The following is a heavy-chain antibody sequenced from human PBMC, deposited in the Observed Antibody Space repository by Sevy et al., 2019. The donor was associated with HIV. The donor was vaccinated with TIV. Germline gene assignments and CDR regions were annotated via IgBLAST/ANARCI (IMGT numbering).Heavy chain of an antibody. CDR1: GYTFTDYW. V-gene: IGHV1-2*06. J-gene: IGHJ4*02. Sequence: ASMKVSCKASGYTFTDYWIHWVRQAPGQGLEWMGRIKPSGGAPNYARMFQDRITVTSDTSITTAYLELNYLSSDDTAVYYCARTIVSGTMVDIDYWGQGTLVTVSS. CDR2: IKPSGGAP. D-gene: IGHD1-26*01. CDR3: ARTIVSGTMVDIDY.